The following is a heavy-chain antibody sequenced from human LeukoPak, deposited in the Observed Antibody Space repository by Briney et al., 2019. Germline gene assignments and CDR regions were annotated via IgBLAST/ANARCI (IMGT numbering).Heavy chain of an antibody. CDR2: INHSGST. Sequence: PSETLSLTCAVYGGSFSGYYWSWIRQPPGKGLEWIGEINHSGSTNYNPSLKSRVTISVDTSKNQFSLKLSSVTAADTAVYYCARGRYYFDYWGQGTLVTVSS. V-gene: IGHV4-34*01. CDR3: ARGRYYFDY. J-gene: IGHJ4*02. CDR1: GGSFSGYY.